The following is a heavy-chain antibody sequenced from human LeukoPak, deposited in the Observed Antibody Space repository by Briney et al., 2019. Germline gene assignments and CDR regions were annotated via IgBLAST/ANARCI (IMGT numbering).Heavy chain of an antibody. V-gene: IGHV4-39*01. Sequence: SETLSLTCTVSGGSISSSSYYWGWIRQPPGKGLEWIGSIYYSGSTYYNPSLKSRVTISVDTSKNQFSLKLSSVTAADTAVYYCARLAAHYGSGSYYFLPNYNWFDPWGQGTLVTVSS. J-gene: IGHJ5*02. CDR3: ARLAAHYGSGSYYFLPNYNWFDP. CDR1: GGSISSSSYY. CDR2: IYYSGST. D-gene: IGHD3-10*01.